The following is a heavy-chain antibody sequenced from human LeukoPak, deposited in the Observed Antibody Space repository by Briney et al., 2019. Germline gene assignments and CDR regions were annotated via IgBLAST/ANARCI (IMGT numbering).Heavy chain of an antibody. Sequence: GGSLRLSCAASGFTFSDYYVSWIRQAPGKGLEWVSYISSSSPYTNYADSVKGRFTISRDNARNSLYLQMNRLRAEDTAVYYCARDRYFYYYGMDVWGQGTTVAVSS. J-gene: IGHJ6*02. CDR3: ARDRYFYYYGMDV. CDR1: GFTFSDYY. V-gene: IGHV3-11*05. CDR2: ISSSSPYT.